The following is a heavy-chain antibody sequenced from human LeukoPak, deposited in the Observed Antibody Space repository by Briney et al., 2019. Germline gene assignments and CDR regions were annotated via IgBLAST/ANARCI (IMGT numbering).Heavy chain of an antibody. Sequence: SETLCLTCTVSGGSIVKQYWSWIRQPPTKGLEWIGYVYYNGSTTYNPSLGSRVTISVEPSKNQFSLKLSSVTAADTAVYFCARVSLGQEQWVARAPNTFDIWGQGTIGPGSS. CDR1: GGSIVKQY. D-gene: IGHD6-19*01. CDR3: ARVSLGQEQWVARAPNTFDI. V-gene: IGHV4-59*11. CDR2: VYYNGST. J-gene: IGHJ3*02.